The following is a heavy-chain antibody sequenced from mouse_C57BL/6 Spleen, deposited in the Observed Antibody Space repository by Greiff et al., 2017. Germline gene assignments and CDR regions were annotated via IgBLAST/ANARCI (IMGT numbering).Heavy chain of an antibody. J-gene: IGHJ1*03. V-gene: IGHV1-42*01. CDR1: GYSFTGYY. CDR2: INPSTGGT. Sequence: VQLQQSGPELVKPGASVKISCKASGYSFTGYYMNWVKQSPEKSLEWIGEINPSTGGTTYNQKFKAKATLTVDKSSSTAYMQRKSLTSEDSAVYYCARWGLGRYFDVWGTGTTVTVSS. CDR3: ARWGLGRYFDV. D-gene: IGHD2-4*01.